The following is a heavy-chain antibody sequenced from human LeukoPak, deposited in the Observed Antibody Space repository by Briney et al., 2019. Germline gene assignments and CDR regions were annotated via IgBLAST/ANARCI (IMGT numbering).Heavy chain of an antibody. J-gene: IGHJ4*02. V-gene: IGHV4-34*01. CDR1: GGSFSGYY. D-gene: IGHD2-2*01. Sequence: TSETLSLTCAVYGGSFSGYYWSWIRQPPGKGLEWIGEINHSGSTNYNPSLKSRVTISVDTSKNQFSLKLSSVTAADTAVYYCARDRPAVPAAFDYWGQGTLVTVSS. CDR3: ARDRPAVPAAFDY. CDR2: INHSGST.